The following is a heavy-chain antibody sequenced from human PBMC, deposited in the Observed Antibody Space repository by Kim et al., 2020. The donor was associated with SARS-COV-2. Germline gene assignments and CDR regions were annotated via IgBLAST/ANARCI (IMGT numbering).Heavy chain of an antibody. Sequence: SVKVSCKASGGTFSSYAISWVRQAPGQGLEWMGGIIPIFGTANYAQKFQGRVTITADESTSTAYMELSSLRSEDTAVYYCASPGSSPLSYYYYGMDVWGQGTTVTVSS. D-gene: IGHD1-26*01. CDR2: IIPIFGTA. V-gene: IGHV1-69*13. CDR3: ASPGSSPLSYYYYGMDV. CDR1: GGTFSSYA. J-gene: IGHJ6*02.